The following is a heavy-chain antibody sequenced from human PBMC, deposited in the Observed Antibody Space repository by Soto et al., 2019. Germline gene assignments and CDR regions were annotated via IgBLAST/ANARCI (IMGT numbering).Heavy chain of an antibody. V-gene: IGHV4-31*03. J-gene: IGHJ6*02. CDR2: IYYNGDT. D-gene: IGHD3-3*01. Sequence: QVQLQESGPGLVKPSQTLSLTCTVSGGSVNSGAYHWNWIRQHPGKGLDWIGYIYYNGDTYYNSSLKGRINISLDASKNQFSLTLTSVTAADTAVYFCAGGSAWRFLGGYYGVDVWGQGTMVTVSS. CDR1: GGSVNSGAYH. CDR3: AGGSAWRFLGGYYGVDV.